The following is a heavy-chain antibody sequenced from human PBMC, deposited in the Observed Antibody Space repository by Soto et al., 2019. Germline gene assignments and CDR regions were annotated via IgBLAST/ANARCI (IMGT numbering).Heavy chain of an antibody. Sequence: SETLSLTCAVSGGSISSSNWWSWVRQPPGKGLEWIGEIYHSGSTNYNPSLKSRVTISVDKSKNQFSLKLSSVTAADTAVYYCASGRRDYYDSSGYSYGMDVWGQGTTVTVSS. J-gene: IGHJ6*02. CDR3: ASGRRDYYDSSGYSYGMDV. D-gene: IGHD3-22*01. V-gene: IGHV4-4*02. CDR2: IYHSGST. CDR1: GGSISSSNW.